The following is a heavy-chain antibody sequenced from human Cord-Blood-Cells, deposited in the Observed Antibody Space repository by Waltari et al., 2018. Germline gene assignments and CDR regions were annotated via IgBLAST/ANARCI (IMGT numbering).Heavy chain of an antibody. CDR3: AGTGYGSGSYPFDY. J-gene: IGHJ4*02. CDR1: GYPLTELS. D-gene: IGHD3-10*01. V-gene: IGHV1-24*01. Sequence: QFQLVQSGAEVKKPGASVQVSCTVSGYPLTELSMLWLLPAPGKGLEWMGGFDPEDGETIYAQKFQGRVTMTEDTSTDTAYMELSSLRSEDTAVYYCAGTGYGSGSYPFDYWGQGTLVTVSS. CDR2: FDPEDGET.